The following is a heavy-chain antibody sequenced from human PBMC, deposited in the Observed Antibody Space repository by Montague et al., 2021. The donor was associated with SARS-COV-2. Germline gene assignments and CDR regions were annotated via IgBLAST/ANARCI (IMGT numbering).Heavy chain of an antibody. D-gene: IGHD2-2*02. CDR3: AREKAAIRIYYYYYMDV. Sequence: SLRLSCPASGFTFSSYSMNWVRQAPGKGLEWVSSISSSSSYIYYADSVKGRFTISRDNAKNSLYLQMNSLRAEDTAVYYCAREKAAIRIYYYYYMDVWGKGTTVTVSS. V-gene: IGHV3-21*01. CDR2: ISSSSSYI. CDR1: GFTFSSYS. J-gene: IGHJ6*03.